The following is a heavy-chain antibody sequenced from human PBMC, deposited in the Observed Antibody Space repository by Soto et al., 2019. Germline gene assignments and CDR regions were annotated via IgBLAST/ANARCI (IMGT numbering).Heavy chain of an antibody. D-gene: IGHD3-22*01. J-gene: IGHJ4*02. CDR3: ASSYYYDSSGYYLNSFDY. CDR1: GGTFSSYA. V-gene: IGHV1-69*13. Sequence: GASVKVSCKASGGTFSSYAISWVRQAPGQGLEWMGGIIPIFGTANYAQKFQGRVTITADESTSTAYMELSSLRSEDTAVYYCASSYYYDSSGYYLNSFDYWGQGTLVTVSS. CDR2: IIPIFGTA.